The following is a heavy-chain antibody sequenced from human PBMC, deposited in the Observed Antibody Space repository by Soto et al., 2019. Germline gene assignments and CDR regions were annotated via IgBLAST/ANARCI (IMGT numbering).Heavy chain of an antibody. CDR2: IKSKTDGGTT. D-gene: IGHD6-13*01. V-gene: IGHV3-15*07. Sequence: WGSLRLSCAASGFTFSIAWMDWVRQAPGKELEWVGRIKSKTDGGTTDYAAPVKGRFTISRDDSKNTLYLQMNSLKTEDTAVYYCTTDYSSSWWDPRHYYSYYGMDVWGQGTTVTVSS. J-gene: IGHJ6*02. CDR1: GFTFSIAW. CDR3: TTDYSSSWWDPRHYYSYYGMDV.